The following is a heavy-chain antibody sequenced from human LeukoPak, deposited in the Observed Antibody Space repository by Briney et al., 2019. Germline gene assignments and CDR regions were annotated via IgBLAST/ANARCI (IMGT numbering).Heavy chain of an antibody. J-gene: IGHJ4*02. CDR3: SRDRHCIGSTCYGL. D-gene: IGHD2-2*01. CDR2: ISGGGVST. Sequence: GGSLRLSCAASGFTFSSYAMSWVRQAPGKGLECVSAISGGGVSTYYADSVKGRFTISRDNSKNTLYLQMNSLRAEDTAVYYCSRDRHCIGSTCYGLWGQGTRVTVSS. V-gene: IGHV3-23*01. CDR1: GFTFSSYA.